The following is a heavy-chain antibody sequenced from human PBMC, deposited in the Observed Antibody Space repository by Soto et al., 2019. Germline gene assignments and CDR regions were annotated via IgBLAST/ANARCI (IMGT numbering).Heavy chain of an antibody. J-gene: IGHJ4*02. D-gene: IGHD6-13*01. CDR3: ARRYCSSSDY. CDR2: IFYSGST. V-gene: IGHV4-59*08. CDR1: GGSISSYY. Sequence: SETLSLTCTVSGGSISSYYWSWIRQPPGKGLEWIGYIFYSGSTNYNPSLKSRVTISVDTSKNQFSLKLSSVTAADTAVYYCARRYCSSSDYWGQGTLVTVSS.